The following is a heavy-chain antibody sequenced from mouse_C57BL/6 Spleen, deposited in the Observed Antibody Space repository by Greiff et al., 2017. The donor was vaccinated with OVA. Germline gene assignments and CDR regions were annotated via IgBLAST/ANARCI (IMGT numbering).Heavy chain of an antibody. D-gene: IGHD1-1*01. CDR1: GYTFTSYW. CDR3: ARYTYGSSYDWYFDV. Sequence: QVQLQQSGAELVKPGASVKMSCKASGYTFTSYWITWVKQRPGQGLEWIGDIYPGSGSTNYNEKFKSKATLTVDTSSSTAYMQLSSLTSEDSAVYYCARYTYGSSYDWYFDVWGTGTTVTVSS. J-gene: IGHJ1*03. CDR2: IYPGSGST. V-gene: IGHV1-55*01.